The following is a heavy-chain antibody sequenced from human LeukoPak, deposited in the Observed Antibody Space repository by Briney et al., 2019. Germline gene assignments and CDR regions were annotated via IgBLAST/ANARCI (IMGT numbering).Heavy chain of an antibody. CDR1: AFTFRSYA. D-gene: IGHD1/OR15-1a*01. CDR2: IANSGGST. J-gene: IGHJ4*02. Sequence: GGSESLSCWASAFTFRSYAGTGARQARGKGLVGVLTIANSGGSTYYADSVKGRFTISRDNSKNTLYLQMNSLRAEDMAVYYCAKSHSVEQRGYFDYWGQGTLVIVSS. CDR3: AKSHSVEQRGYFDY. V-gene: IGHV3-23*01.